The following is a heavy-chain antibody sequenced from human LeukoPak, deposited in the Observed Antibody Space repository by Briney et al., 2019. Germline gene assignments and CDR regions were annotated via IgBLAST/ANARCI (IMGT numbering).Heavy chain of an antibody. J-gene: IGHJ3*02. Sequence: GRSLRLSCAASGFTFSSYGMHWVRQAPGKGLEWVAVISYDGSNKYYADSVKGRFTISRDNSKNTLYLQMNSLRAEDTAVYYCANKNYGGNSDDAFDIWGQGTMVTVSS. CDR2: ISYDGSNK. CDR1: GFTFSSYG. V-gene: IGHV3-30*18. D-gene: IGHD4-23*01. CDR3: ANKNYGGNSDDAFDI.